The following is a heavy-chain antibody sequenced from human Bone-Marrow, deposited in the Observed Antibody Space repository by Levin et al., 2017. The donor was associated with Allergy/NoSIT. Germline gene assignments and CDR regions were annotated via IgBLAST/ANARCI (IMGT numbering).Heavy chain of an antibody. CDR3: ARGPSPFDS. V-gene: IGHV4-30-2*06. CDR1: GGSIRSTGYS. J-gene: IGHJ5*01. CDR2: IYYSGNT. Sequence: LSLTCVVSGGSIRSTGYSWSWIRQSPGKGLEWIAYIYYSGNTYNNPSLKSRVTLSLDGSKNHFSLKLTSVTAADTAMYYCARGPSPFDSWGQGILVTVSS.